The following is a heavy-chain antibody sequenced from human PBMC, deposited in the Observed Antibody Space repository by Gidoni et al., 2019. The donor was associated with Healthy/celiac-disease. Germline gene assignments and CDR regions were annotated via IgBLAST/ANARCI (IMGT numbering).Heavy chain of an antibody. J-gene: IGHJ6*02. Sequence: EVQLVESGGGLVQPGGSLRLSCAASGFTVSSNYMSWVRQAPGKGLEWVSVIYSGGSTYYADSVKGRFTISRDNSKNTLYLQMNSLRAEDTAVYYCARAPDTAMDTFPRAYYYGMDVWGQGTTVTVSS. CDR1: GFTVSSNY. V-gene: IGHV3-66*01. CDR2: IYSGGST. D-gene: IGHD5-18*01. CDR3: ARAPDTAMDTFPRAYYYGMDV.